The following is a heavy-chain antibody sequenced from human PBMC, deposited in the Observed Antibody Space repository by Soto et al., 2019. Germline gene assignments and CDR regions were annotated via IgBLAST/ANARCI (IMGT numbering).Heavy chain of an antibody. CDR1: GYTFTGYY. J-gene: IGHJ4*02. CDR3: AKSIAARPARR. CDR2: INPNSGGT. V-gene: IGHV1-2*02. D-gene: IGHD6-6*01. Sequence: GGSVKVSCKASGYTFTGYYMHLVRQAPGQGLEWMGWINPNSGGTNYAQKFQGRVTMTRDTSISTAYMELSRLRSDDTAVYYCAKSIAARPARRWGQGTLVTVSS.